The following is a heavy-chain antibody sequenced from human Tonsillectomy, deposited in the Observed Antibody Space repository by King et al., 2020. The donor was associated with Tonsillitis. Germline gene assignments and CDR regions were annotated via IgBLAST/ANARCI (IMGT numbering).Heavy chain of an antibody. D-gene: IGHD3-22*01. CDR1: GFTFSSYS. J-gene: IGHJ4*02. CDR3: ARASPYYYDSSGFHPDY. Sequence: VQLVESGGGLVKPGGSLRLSCAASGFTFSSYSMNWVRQAPGKGLEWVSSISSSSSYIYYADSVKGRFTISRDNAKNSLYLQMNSLRAEDTAVYYCARASPYYYDSSGFHPDYWGQGTLVTVSS. V-gene: IGHV3-21*01. CDR2: ISSSSSYI.